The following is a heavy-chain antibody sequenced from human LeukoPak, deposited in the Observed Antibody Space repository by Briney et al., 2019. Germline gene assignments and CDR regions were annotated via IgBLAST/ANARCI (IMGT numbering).Heavy chain of an antibody. J-gene: IGHJ6*02. Sequence: GGSLRLSCAASGFTFSDYYMSWIRQAPGKGLEWVSYISSSSSYTNYADSVKGRFTISRDNTKSSLYLQMNSLRAEDTAVYYCARSPEYYCSSTSCLYYYGMDVWGQGTTVTVSS. D-gene: IGHD2-2*01. V-gene: IGHV3-11*06. CDR3: ARSPEYYCSSTSCLYYYGMDV. CDR2: ISSSSSYT. CDR1: GFTFSDYY.